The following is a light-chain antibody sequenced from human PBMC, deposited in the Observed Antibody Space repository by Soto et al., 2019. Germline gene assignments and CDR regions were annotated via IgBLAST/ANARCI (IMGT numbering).Light chain of an antibody. CDR3: QQYYSYPRT. CDR1: QGISSY. V-gene: IGKV1-8*01. Sequence: IQMTQSPTSLPPSVGVRVTISRRASQGISSYLAWYQQKPGKAPKLLIYAASTLQSGVPSRFSGSGSGTDFTLTISCLQSEDFATYYCQQYYSYPRTFGQGTKEDIK. CDR2: AAS. J-gene: IGKJ1*01.